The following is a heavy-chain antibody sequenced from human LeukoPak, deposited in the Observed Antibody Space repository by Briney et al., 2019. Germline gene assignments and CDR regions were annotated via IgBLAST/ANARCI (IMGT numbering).Heavy chain of an antibody. CDR1: GGSISSYY. CDR3: ARHAFSMIGSDAFDI. Sequence: SETLSLTCTVSGGSISSYYWSWIRQPPGKGLEWIGYIYYSGSTNYNPSLKSRVTISVDTSKNQFSLKLSSVTAADTAVYYCARHAFSMIGSDAFDIWGQGTMVTVSS. CDR2: IYYSGST. D-gene: IGHD3-22*01. V-gene: IGHV4-59*08. J-gene: IGHJ3*02.